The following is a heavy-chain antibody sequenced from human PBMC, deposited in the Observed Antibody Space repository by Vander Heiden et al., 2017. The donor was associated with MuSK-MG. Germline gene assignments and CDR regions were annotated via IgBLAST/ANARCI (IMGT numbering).Heavy chain of an antibody. J-gene: IGHJ6*03. Sequence: QVQLQESGPGLVKPSQTLSLTCTVSGGSISSGSYYWSWIRLPAGKGLEWIGRIYTSGSTTYNPSLKRRVTMAVDTSKNQFSLKLSSVTAADTAVYYCAREELEYYDSSGYFRDYYMDVWGKGTTVTVSS. CDR2: IYTSGST. D-gene: IGHD3-22*01. CDR1: GGSISSGSYY. V-gene: IGHV4-61*02. CDR3: AREELEYYDSSGYFRDYYMDV.